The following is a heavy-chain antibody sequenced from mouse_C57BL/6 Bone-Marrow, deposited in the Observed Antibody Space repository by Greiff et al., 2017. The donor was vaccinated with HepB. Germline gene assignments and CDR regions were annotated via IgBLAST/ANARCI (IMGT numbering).Heavy chain of an antibody. Sequence: QVHVKQSGAELVKPGASVKLSCKASGYTFTEYTIHWVKQWPGQGLEWIGWFYPGSGSIKYNEKFKDMATLTANKSSSTVYMELSRLTTEDSAVYFCARHDPYYCDSSYGYAMDYWGQGTSVTVSS. CDR1: GYTFTEYT. V-gene: IGHV1-62-2*01. CDR3: ARHDPYYCDSSYGYAMDY. J-gene: IGHJ4*01. CDR2: FYPGSGSI. D-gene: IGHD1-1*01.